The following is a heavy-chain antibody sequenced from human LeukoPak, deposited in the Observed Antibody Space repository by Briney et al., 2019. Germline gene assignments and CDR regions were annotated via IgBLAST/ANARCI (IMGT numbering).Heavy chain of an antibody. CDR1: GGSISSSSYY. CDR3: ARDPHSSGWPSGY. CDR2: IYYSGST. D-gene: IGHD6-19*01. V-gene: IGHV4-39*07. J-gene: IGHJ4*02. Sequence: SETLSLTCTVSGGSISSSSYYWGWIRQPPGKGLEWIGSIYYSGSTYYNPSLKSRVTISVDTSKNQFSLKLSSVTAADTAVYYCARDPHSSGWPSGYWGQGTLVTVSS.